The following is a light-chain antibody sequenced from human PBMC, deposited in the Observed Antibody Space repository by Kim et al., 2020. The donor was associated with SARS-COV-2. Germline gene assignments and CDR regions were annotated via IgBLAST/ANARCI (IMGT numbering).Light chain of an antibody. J-gene: IGLJ3*02. CDR1: SSGIGAYNL. V-gene: IGLV2-23*02. CDR3: CSYVGSGTWV. Sequence: GRSIPLSCTGTSSGIGAYNLVSWYQQHPGKAPKLIIYDVRRRPSGISDRISGSKSANQASLTISGLQTEDEAVYHCCSYVGSGTWVFGGGTQLTVL. CDR2: DVR.